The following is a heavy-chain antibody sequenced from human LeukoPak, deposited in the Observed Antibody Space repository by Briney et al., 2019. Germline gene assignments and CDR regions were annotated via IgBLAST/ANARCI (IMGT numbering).Heavy chain of an antibody. J-gene: IGHJ5*02. CDR1: GFTVSSNF. V-gene: IGHV3-53*01. Sequence: GRSLRLSCAASGFTVSSNFVTWVRQAPGKGLEWLSIIYSGGGTDYADSVKGRFTISRDNSKNTVYLQMNSLRAEDTAMYHCARKSLGIVAAGTFFGSWGQGTLVTVSS. CDR3: ARKSLGIVAAGTFFGS. CDR2: IYSGGGT. D-gene: IGHD6-13*01.